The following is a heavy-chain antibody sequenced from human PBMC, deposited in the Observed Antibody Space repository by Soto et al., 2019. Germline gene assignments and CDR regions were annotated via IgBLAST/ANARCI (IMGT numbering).Heavy chain of an antibody. D-gene: IGHD3-3*01. CDR1: GFTFDDYA. J-gene: IGHJ4*02. Sequence: EVQLVESGGGLVQPGRSLRLSCAASGFTFDDYAMHWVRQAPGKGLEWVSGISWNSGSIGYADSVKGRFTISRDNAKNSLYLQMNSLRVEDTAMYYCSVSIFGVVHYWGQGTLVTVSS. V-gene: IGHV3-9*01. CDR3: SVSIFGVVHY. CDR2: ISWNSGSI.